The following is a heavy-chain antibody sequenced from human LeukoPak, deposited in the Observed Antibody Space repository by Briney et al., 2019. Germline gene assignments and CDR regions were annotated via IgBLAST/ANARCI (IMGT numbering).Heavy chain of an antibody. CDR1: GGSVSSGSYY. J-gene: IGHJ3*02. V-gene: IGHV4-31*03. CDR3: ARAFGPNYYDSSGYPWAFDI. CDR2: IYYSGST. D-gene: IGHD3-22*01. Sequence: SETLSLTCTVSGGSVSSGSYYWSWIRQHPGKGLEWIGYIYYSGSTYYNPSLKSRVTISVDTSKNQFSLKLSSVTAADTAVYYCARAFGPNYYDSSGYPWAFDIWGQGTMVTVSS.